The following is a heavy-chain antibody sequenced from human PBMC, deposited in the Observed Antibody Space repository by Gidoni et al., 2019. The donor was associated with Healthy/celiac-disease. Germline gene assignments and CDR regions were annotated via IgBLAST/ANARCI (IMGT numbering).Heavy chain of an antibody. V-gene: IGHV5-10-1*01. J-gene: IGHJ5*02. CDR2: IDPSDSYI. Sequence: EVQLVQSGAEVKKPGESLRIACKGSGYSFTSYWISWVRQMPVKGLEWIGRIDPSDSYINYSPSFRGHVTISADRSIRTAYLQWSSLKASYTAMYYCARLCRRGTGPIEFNWFDPWGQGTLVTVSS. CDR1: GYSFTSYW. CDR3: ARLCRRGTGPIEFNWFDP. D-gene: IGHD3-10*01.